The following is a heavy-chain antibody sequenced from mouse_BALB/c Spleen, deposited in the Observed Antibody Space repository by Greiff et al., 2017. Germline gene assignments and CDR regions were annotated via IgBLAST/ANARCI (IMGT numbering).Heavy chain of an antibody. J-gene: IGHJ2*01. Sequence: VQLVESGAELAKPGASVKMSCKASGYTFTSYWMHWVKQRPGQGLEWIGYINPSTGYTEYNQKFKDKATLTADKSSSTAYMQLSSLTSEDSAVYYCAIGDAVYWGQGTTLTVSS. V-gene: IGHV1-7*01. CDR1: GYTFTSYW. CDR2: INPSTGYT. D-gene: IGHD3-3*01. CDR3: AIGDAVY.